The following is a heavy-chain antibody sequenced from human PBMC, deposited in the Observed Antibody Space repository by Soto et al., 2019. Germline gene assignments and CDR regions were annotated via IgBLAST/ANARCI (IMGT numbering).Heavy chain of an antibody. V-gene: IGHV4-30-2*01. CDR2: IYHSGST. CDR3: ARVEYSSSSFDY. D-gene: IGHD6-6*01. CDR1: GGSISSGGYS. J-gene: IGHJ4*02. Sequence: SETLSLTCAVSGGSISSGGYSWSWIRQPPGKGLEWIGYIYHSGSTHYNPSLKSRVTISVDRSKNQFSLKLSSVTAADTAVYYCARVEYSSSSFDYWGQGTLVTVSS.